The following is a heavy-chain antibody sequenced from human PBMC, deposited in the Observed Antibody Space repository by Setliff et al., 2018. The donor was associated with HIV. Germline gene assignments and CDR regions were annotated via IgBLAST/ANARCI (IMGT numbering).Heavy chain of an antibody. V-gene: IGHV4-39*07. CDR1: GGSISSRNYY. CDR2: IHPSGET. D-gene: IGHD3-22*01. Sequence: KPSETLSLTCTVSGGSISSRNYYWAWIRQPPGKNPEYIGYIHPSGETYYSPSLMSRLTISVDTSKNQFSLKLSSVTAADTAVYYCARESPLTIYYYDRSYPDYWGQGTLVTVSS. CDR3: ARESPLTIYYYDRSYPDY. J-gene: IGHJ4*02.